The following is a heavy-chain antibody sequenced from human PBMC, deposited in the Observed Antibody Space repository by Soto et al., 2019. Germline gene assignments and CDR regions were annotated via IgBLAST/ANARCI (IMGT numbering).Heavy chain of an antibody. CDR1: GFTFSSYS. Sequence: GGSLRLSCAASGFTFSSYSMNWVRQAPGKGLEWVSSISSSSSYIYYADSVKGRFTISRDNAKNSLYLQMNSLRAEDTAVYYCARDGGVTSYGDFYYYYYMDVWGKGTTVTVSS. J-gene: IGHJ6*03. CDR2: ISSSSSYI. D-gene: IGHD4-17*01. CDR3: ARDGGVTSYGDFYYYYYMDV. V-gene: IGHV3-21*01.